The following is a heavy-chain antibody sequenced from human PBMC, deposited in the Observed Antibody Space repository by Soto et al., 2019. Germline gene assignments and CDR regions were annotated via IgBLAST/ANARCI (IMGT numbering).Heavy chain of an antibody. D-gene: IGHD6-13*01. Sequence: EVQLVESGGGLVQPGGSLRLSCAASGFTFSSYWMSWVRQAPGKGLEWVANIKQDGSEKYYVDSVKGRFTISRDNAKNSLYLQMNSLRAEDTAVYYCARDAWGYSSSWPSPWYWGQGTLVTVSS. CDR3: ARDAWGYSSSWPSPWY. V-gene: IGHV3-7*01. CDR2: IKQDGSEK. J-gene: IGHJ4*02. CDR1: GFTFSSYW.